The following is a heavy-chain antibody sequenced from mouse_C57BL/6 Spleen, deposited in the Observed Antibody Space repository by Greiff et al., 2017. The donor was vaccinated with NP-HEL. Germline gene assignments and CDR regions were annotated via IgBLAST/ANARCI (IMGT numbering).Heavy chain of an antibody. CDR1: GYTFTDYY. V-gene: IGHV1-26*01. D-gene: IGHD2-4*01. CDR2: INPNNGGT. Sequence: VQLQQSGPELVKPGASVKISCKASGYTFTDYYMNWVKQSHGKSLEWIGDINPNNGGTSYNQKFKGKATLTVDKSSSTAYMELRSLTSEDSAVYYCARPIYYDYDGEGYAMDYWGQGTSVTVSS. CDR3: ARPIYYDYDGEGYAMDY. J-gene: IGHJ4*01.